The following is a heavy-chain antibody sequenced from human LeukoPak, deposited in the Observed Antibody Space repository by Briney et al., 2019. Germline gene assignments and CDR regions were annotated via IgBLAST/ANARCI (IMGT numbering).Heavy chain of an antibody. Sequence: ASVKVSCKASGYTFTDYYMHWVRQAPGQGLEWMGWINPNNGGTNYAQKFQGRVTMTRDTSISTAYMDLSRLRLDDTAVYYCASALCNSTSCNYYYGMNVWGQGTTVTVSS. CDR1: GYTFTDYY. J-gene: IGHJ6*02. D-gene: IGHD2-2*01. CDR3: ASALCNSTSCNYYYGMNV. V-gene: IGHV1-2*02. CDR2: INPNNGGT.